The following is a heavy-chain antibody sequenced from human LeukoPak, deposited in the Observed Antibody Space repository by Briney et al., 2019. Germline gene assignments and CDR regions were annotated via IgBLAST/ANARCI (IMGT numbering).Heavy chain of an antibody. CDR1: GFTFSSYA. D-gene: IGHD6-13*01. J-gene: IGHJ4*02. CDR2: ISGSGGST. V-gene: IGHV3-23*01. CDR3: ATPFGGIAAAGTPDY. Sequence: GGSLRLSCAASGFTFSSYAMSWVGQAPGKGLEWVSAISGSGGSTYYADSVKGRYNITRDHSKNTLYLQMNSLRAEDTAVYYCATPFGGIAAAGTPDYWGQGTLVTVSS.